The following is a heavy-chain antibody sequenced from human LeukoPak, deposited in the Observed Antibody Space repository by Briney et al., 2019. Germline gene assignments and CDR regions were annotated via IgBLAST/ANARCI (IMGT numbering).Heavy chain of an antibody. Sequence: GGSLRLSCAASGFTFSSYGMHWVRQAPGKGLEWVAVIWYDGSNKYYADSVKGRFTISRDNSKNTLYPQMNSLRAEDTAVYYCARTVYDFWSGYSDYWGQGTLVTVSS. D-gene: IGHD3-3*01. J-gene: IGHJ4*02. CDR1: GFTFSSYG. CDR2: IWYDGSNK. V-gene: IGHV3-33*01. CDR3: ARTVYDFWSGYSDY.